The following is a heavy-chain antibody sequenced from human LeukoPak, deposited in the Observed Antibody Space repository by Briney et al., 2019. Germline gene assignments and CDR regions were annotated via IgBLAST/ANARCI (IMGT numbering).Heavy chain of an antibody. CDR2: ISFDGSDA. D-gene: IGHD3-22*01. CDR3: ARGFDSRFFND. CDR1: GFTFSGFW. Sequence: PGGSLRLSCAASGFTFSGFWMHWVRQAPGKGLVWVSCISFDGSDATYADSVKGRFSISRDNAKNSLYLQMNSLRVEDTAVYYCARGFDSRFFNDWGQGTLVTVSS. J-gene: IGHJ4*02. V-gene: IGHV3-74*01.